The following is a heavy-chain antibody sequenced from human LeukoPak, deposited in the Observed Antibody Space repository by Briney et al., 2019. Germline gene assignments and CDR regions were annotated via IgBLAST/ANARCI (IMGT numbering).Heavy chain of an antibody. Sequence: GRSLRLSCAASGFTFSSYGMHWARQAPGKGLEWVAVISYDGSNKYYADSVKGRFTISRDNSKNTLYLQMNSLRAEDTAVYYCAKGSSSWYALVDYWGQGTLVTVSS. V-gene: IGHV3-30*18. J-gene: IGHJ4*02. D-gene: IGHD6-13*01. CDR2: ISYDGSNK. CDR3: AKGSSSWYALVDY. CDR1: GFTFSSYG.